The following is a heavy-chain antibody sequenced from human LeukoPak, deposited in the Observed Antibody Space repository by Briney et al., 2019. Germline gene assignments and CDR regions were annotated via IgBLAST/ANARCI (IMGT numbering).Heavy chain of an antibody. D-gene: IGHD5-18*01. CDR2: IIPIPGIA. CDR1: GGTFSSYT. CDR3: ASMDTAMVMDAFDI. J-gene: IGHJ3*02. Sequence: SSVKVSCKASGGTFSSYTISWVRQAPGQGLEWMGRIIPIPGIANYAQKFQGRVTITADKSTSTAYMELSSLRSEDTAVYYCASMDTAMVMDAFDIWGQGTMVTVSS. V-gene: IGHV1-69*02.